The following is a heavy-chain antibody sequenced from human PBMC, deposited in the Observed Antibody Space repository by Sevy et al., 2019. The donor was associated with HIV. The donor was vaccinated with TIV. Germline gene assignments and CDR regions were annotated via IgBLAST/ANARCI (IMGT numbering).Heavy chain of an antibody. V-gene: IGHV3-15*01. CDR3: STDPIIVLLVTDGMDV. CDR1: GFTISYAW. CDR2: IKSRPDGGTT. J-gene: IGHJ6*02. D-gene: IGHD2-8*01. Sequence: GGSLRLSCVASGFTISYAWMSWVRQAPGKGLEWVGRIKSRPDGGTTDYAAPVKGRFTISRDDSKNTLYLQMNSLKTEDTGVYYCSTDPIIVLLVTDGMDVWGQGTTVTVSS.